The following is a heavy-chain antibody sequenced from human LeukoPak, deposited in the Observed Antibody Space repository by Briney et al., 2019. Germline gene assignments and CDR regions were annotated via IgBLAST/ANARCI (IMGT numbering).Heavy chain of an antibody. CDR2: ISYDGSNK. CDR1: GFTFSSYG. V-gene: IGHV3-30*18. J-gene: IGHJ4*02. D-gene: IGHD3-10*01. Sequence: PGRSLRLSCAASGFTFSSYGMHWVRQAPGKGLEWVAVISYDGSNKYYADSVKGRFTISRDNSKNTLYLQMNSLRAEDTAVYYCAKVIWFGERGGGFDYWGQGTLVTVSS. CDR3: AKVIWFGERGGGFDY.